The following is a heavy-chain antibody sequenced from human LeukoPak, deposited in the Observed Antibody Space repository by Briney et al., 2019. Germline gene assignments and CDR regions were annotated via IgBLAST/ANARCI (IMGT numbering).Heavy chain of an antibody. V-gene: IGHV3-74*01. D-gene: IGHD5-18*01. Sequence: GGSLRLSCAASEFTFSTYWMHWVRQAPGKGLVWVSRINSDGSSTNYADSVKGRFTISRDNAKNTLYLQMNSLRAEDTAVYYCARRGHGYGSPFDYWGQGTLVTVSS. CDR3: ARRGHGYGSPFDY. J-gene: IGHJ4*02. CDR1: EFTFSTYW. CDR2: INSDGSST.